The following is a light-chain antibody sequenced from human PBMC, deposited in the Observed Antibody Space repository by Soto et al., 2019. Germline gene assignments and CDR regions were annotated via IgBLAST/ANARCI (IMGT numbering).Light chain of an antibody. Sequence: QLVLTQSPSASASLGASVKLTCTLTSVHSTYSIAWHQLQPDKGPRYLMKVNSDGSHSKGDGIPDRFSGSSSGTERYLTISSLQSEDEADYYCQTWATGIQVFGGGTKPTVL. CDR1: SVHSTYS. CDR2: VNSDGSH. V-gene: IGLV4-69*01. CDR3: QTWATGIQV. J-gene: IGLJ3*02.